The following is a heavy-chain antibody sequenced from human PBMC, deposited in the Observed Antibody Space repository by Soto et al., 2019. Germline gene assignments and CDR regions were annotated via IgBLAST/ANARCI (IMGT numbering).Heavy chain of an antibody. J-gene: IGHJ4*02. CDR1: GYTFTSYG. V-gene: IGHV1-18*01. CDR2: ISAYNGNT. D-gene: IGHD3-9*01. Sequence: ASVKGSCKASGYTFTSYGISWVRQSPGQGLEWRGWISAYNGNTNYARKLQGRVTMTTDTSTSTAYMELRRLRPDDTAVYYCAPVFFTYYDIFAYFEYWRQGPLVSVAS. CDR3: APVFFTYYDIFAYFEY.